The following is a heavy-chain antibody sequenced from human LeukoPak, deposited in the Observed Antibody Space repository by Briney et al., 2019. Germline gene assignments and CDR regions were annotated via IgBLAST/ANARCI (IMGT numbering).Heavy chain of an antibody. CDR2: IYPGDSDT. V-gene: IGHV5-51*01. CDR3: ARLSPDYVILTGYHTHFDY. J-gene: IGHJ4*02. CDR1: GYPLTTYW. Sequence: GESLKISCKGSGYPLTTYWIAWVRQMPGKGLEWMGIIYPGDSDTRYSPSFQGQVTISADKSISTAYLQWSSLKAADTAMYYCARLSPDYVILTGYHTHFDYWGQGTLVTVSS. D-gene: IGHD3-9*01.